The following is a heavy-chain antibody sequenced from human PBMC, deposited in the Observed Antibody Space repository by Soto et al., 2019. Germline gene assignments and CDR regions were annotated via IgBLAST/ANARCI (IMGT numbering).Heavy chain of an antibody. V-gene: IGHV3-48*03. Sequence: GGSLRLSCAASGFTFSSYEMNWVRQAPGKGLEWVSYISSSGSTIYYVDSVKGRFTISRDNAKNSLYLQMNSLRAEDTAVYYCARERCSGGSCYYGMDVWGQGTTVTVSS. D-gene: IGHD2-15*01. CDR1: GFTFSSYE. CDR3: ARERCSGGSCYYGMDV. CDR2: ISSSGSTI. J-gene: IGHJ6*02.